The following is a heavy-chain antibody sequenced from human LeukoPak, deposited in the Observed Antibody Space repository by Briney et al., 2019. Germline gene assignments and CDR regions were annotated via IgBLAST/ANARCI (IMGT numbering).Heavy chain of an antibody. CDR3: ARGGYSSIDY. CDR2: ITSDGSRI. Sequence: GGSLRLSCAASGFTFSNAWMSWVRQAPGKGLVWVSHITSDGSRISYADSVKGRFTISRDNAKNTLYLQMNSLRAEDTALYFCARGGYSSIDYWGQGTLVTVSS. V-gene: IGHV3-74*01. J-gene: IGHJ4*02. CDR1: GFTFSNAW. D-gene: IGHD5-18*01.